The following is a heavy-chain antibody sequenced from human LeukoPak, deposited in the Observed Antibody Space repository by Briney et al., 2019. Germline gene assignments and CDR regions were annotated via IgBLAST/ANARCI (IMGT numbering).Heavy chain of an antibody. CDR1: GFTVSSNS. V-gene: IGHV3-66*03. Sequence: GGSLRLSCTVSGFTVSSNSMSWVRQAPGKGLEWVSFIYSDNTHYSDSVKGRFTISRDNSKNTLYLQMNSLRADDTAVYYCAKDISGGDCPDYWGQGTLVTVSS. CDR2: IYSDNT. CDR3: AKDISGGDCPDY. J-gene: IGHJ4*02. D-gene: IGHD2-21*02.